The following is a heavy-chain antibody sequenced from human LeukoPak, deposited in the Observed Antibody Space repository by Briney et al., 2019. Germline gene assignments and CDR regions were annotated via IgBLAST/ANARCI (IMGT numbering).Heavy chain of an antibody. D-gene: IGHD3-10*01. CDR1: GFTFNTYG. V-gene: IGHV3-23*01. CDR2: ISGSDGST. J-gene: IGHJ4*02. CDR3: AKNIGGLDY. Sequence: GGTLRLSCAVSGFTFNTYGMTWVRQAPGKGLEWVSGISGSDGSTYHADSVKGRFTISRDNSKNTLYLQMNSLRGEDTAVYYCAKNIGGLDYWGQGTLVTVSS.